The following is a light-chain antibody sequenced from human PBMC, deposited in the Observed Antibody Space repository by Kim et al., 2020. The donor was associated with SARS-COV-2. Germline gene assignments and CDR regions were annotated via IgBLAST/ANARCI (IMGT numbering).Light chain of an antibody. Sequence: ASVGDRVTFTCRASQTITNYLNWYQQKPGKAPKLLINAASSLQSGVPSRFSGSGSGTDFSLTISSLQPEDFATYYCQQSYSTPQYTFGQGTKLEIK. J-gene: IGKJ2*01. V-gene: IGKV1-39*01. CDR2: AAS. CDR3: QQSYSTPQYT. CDR1: QTITNY.